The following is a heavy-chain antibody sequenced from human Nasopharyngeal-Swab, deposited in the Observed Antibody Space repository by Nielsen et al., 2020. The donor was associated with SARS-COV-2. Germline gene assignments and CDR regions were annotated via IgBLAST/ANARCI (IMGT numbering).Heavy chain of an antibody. J-gene: IGHJ4*01. V-gene: IGHV3-74*01. CDR2: IDTGGTRT. CDR1: GFSFSSFW. CDR3: ARDIGGFGGY. Sequence: GESLKISCAASGFSFSSFWIHWVRQVPREGLVWVSRIDTGGTRTDYAESVKGRFTISRDNAKNTLYLQMNNLRPEDTAVYYCARDIGGFGGYWGQGTLVTVSS. D-gene: IGHD4-23*01.